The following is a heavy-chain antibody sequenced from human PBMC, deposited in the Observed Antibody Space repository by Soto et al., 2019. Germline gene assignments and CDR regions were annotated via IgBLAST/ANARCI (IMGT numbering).Heavy chain of an antibody. V-gene: IGHV4-31*03. CDR2: IYYSGST. D-gene: IGHD3-10*01. CDR3: ARDYYGSGSYFDY. Sequence: SETLSLTCTVSGGSISSGGYYWSWIRQHPGKGLEWIGYIYYSGSTYYNPSLKSRVTISVDTSKNQFSLKLSSVTAADTAVYYCARDYYGSGSYFDYWGQGTLVTVSS. CDR1: GGSISSGGYY. J-gene: IGHJ4*02.